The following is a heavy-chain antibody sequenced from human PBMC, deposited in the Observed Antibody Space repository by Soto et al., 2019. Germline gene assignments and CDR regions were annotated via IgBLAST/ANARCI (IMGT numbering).Heavy chain of an antibody. V-gene: IGHV3-48*02. J-gene: IGHJ4*02. D-gene: IGHD3-16*01. CDR2: IHGTRSII. CDR3: ARDARNADYDY. CDR1: GFTFSSHA. Sequence: EVQLVESGGGLVQPGGSLKLSCAASGFTFSSHAMNWVRQAPGKGLEWVAYIHGTRSIIYYADSVKGRFTISRDNAKNLLYLQMDSLRDEATALYYCARDARNADYDYWGQGTLVTVSS.